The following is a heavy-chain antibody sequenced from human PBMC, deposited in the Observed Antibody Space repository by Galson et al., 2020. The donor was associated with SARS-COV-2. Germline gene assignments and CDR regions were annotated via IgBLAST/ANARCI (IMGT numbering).Heavy chain of an antibody. J-gene: IGHJ1*01. D-gene: IGHD6-19*01. CDR2: ISSSGSTI. Sequence: TGGSLRLSCAASGFTFSSYEMNWFRQAPGKGLEWVSYISSSGSTIYYADSVRGRFTISRDNAKNSLYLQMNSLRAEDTAVYYCAISGYVDSSGWPPEYFQRWGQGTLVTVSS. CDR3: AISGYVDSSGWPPEYFQR. CDR1: GFTFSSYE. V-gene: IGHV3-48*03.